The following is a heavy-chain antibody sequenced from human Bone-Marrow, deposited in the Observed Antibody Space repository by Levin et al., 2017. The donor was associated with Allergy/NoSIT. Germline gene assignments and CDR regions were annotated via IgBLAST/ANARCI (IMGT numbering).Heavy chain of an antibody. CDR3: ARIGISWYYFDS. J-gene: IGHJ4*02. CDR2: TYYRSKWST. D-gene: IGHD6-13*01. Sequence: SQTLSLTCAISGDRVSSTTAAWNWVRQSPSRGLEWLGRTYYRSKWSTTYEVSVRSRISIVPDTSRNRISLQLNSVTPEDTAVYYCARIGISWYYFDSWGQGTLVTVSS. V-gene: IGHV6-1*01. CDR1: GDRVSSTTAA.